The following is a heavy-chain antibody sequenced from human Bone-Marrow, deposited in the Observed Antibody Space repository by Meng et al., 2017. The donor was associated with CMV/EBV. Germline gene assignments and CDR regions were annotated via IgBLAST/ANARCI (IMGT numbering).Heavy chain of an antibody. CDR3: ARGYSYGTL. D-gene: IGHD5-18*01. Sequence: GESLKISCAASGFTFSSYAMHWVRQAPGKGLEWVAVISYDGSNKYYADSVKGRFTISRDNSKNTLYLQMNSLRAEDTAVYYCARGYSYGTLWGQGTLVTVSS. J-gene: IGHJ4*02. CDR2: ISYDGSNK. CDR1: GFTFSSYA. V-gene: IGHV3-30-3*01.